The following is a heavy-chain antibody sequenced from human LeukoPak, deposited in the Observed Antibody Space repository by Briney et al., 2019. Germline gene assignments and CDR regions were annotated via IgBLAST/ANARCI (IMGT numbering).Heavy chain of an antibody. D-gene: IGHD1-1*01. CDR1: GDSIGSSY. J-gene: IGHJ6*03. Sequence: KPSETLSLTCTVSGDSIGSSYWSWIRQTPGKGLEWIGYISYSGTTNYNPSLKSRVTISGDTSKKQFSLKLSSVTAADSALYYCARVRGWNDGYFYYCMDVWGKGTTVTVSS. V-gene: IGHV4-59*01. CDR3: ARVRGWNDGYFYYCMDV. CDR2: ISYSGTT.